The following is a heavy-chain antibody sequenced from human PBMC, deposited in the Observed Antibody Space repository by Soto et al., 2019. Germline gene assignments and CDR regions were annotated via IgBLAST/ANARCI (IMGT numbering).Heavy chain of an antibody. Sequence: PSGTLSLTCTVPGGSISRYNWSWFRQPPGKGLEWIRYIYYSGSTNYNPPLKSRVTISVDTSKNQFSLKLSSVTAADTALYYCARVRDSSSWSVSRDWFDPWGQGSLVTVSS. CDR1: GGSISRYN. J-gene: IGHJ5*02. CDR2: IYYSGST. V-gene: IGHV4-59*01. D-gene: IGHD6-13*01. CDR3: ARVRDSSSWSVSRDWFDP.